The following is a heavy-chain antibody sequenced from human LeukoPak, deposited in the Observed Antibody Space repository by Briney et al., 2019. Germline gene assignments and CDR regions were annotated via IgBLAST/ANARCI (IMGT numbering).Heavy chain of an antibody. J-gene: IGHJ4*02. CDR3: ARSTEWFADY. Sequence: GGSLRLSCAASGFNFNVYSMNWVRQAPGKGLEWISYITGDSNTIYYADSVRGRFTISRDNAKKSVYLELSNLRVDDTAMYYCARSTEWFADYWGQGTLVTVSS. D-gene: IGHD3-3*01. CDR1: GFNFNVYS. CDR2: ITGDSNTI. V-gene: IGHV3-48*01.